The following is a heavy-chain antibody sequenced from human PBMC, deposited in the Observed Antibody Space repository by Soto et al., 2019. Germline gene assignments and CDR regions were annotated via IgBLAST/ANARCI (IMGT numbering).Heavy chain of an antibody. CDR3: ARASYDYIWGSYLKWGTFDI. J-gene: IGHJ3*02. CDR1: GFTFSSYG. D-gene: IGHD3-16*01. V-gene: IGHV3-33*01. Sequence: GGSLRFSCAASGFTFSSYGMHWVRQAPGKGLEWVSVIWYDGSNKYYADSVKGRFTISRDNSKNTLYLQMNSLRAEDTAVYYCARASYDYIWGSYLKWGTFDIWGQGTMVTVSS. CDR2: IWYDGSNK.